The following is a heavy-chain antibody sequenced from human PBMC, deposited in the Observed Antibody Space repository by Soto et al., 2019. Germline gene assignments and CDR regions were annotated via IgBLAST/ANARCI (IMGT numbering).Heavy chain of an antibody. D-gene: IGHD3-10*01. CDR1: GFSLSTSGVG. V-gene: IGHV2-5*02. J-gene: IGHJ6*02. CDR2: IYWDDDK. CDR3: AKEGAFGYYYGMDV. Sequence: QITLKESGPTLVKPTQTLTLTCTFSGFSLSTSGVGVGWIRQPPGKALEWLALIYWDDDKRYSPSLKSRLTLTKDTSKNHVVLTMTNMDPVDTATYYCAKEGAFGYYYGMDVWGQGTTVTVSS.